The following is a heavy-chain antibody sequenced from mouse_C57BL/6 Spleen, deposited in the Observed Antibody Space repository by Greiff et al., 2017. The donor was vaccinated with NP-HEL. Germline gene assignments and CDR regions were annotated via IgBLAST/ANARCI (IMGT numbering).Heavy chain of an antibody. D-gene: IGHD2-3*01. V-gene: IGHV5-16*01. J-gene: IGHJ2*01. CDR3: ARGDGYYHFDY. Sequence: EVKLVESEGGLVQPGSSMKLSCTASGFTFSDYYMAWVRQVPEQGLEWVANINYDGSSTYYPDSLKSRFIISRDTSKNILYLQMSSLNSEDSAAYYCARGDGYYHFDYWGQGTTLTVSS. CDR1: GFTFSDYY. CDR2: INYDGSST.